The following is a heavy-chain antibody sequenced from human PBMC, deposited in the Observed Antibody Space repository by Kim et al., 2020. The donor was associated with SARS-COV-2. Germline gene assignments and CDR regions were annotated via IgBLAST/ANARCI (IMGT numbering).Heavy chain of an antibody. D-gene: IGHD6-6*01. CDR3: ARHVRSSSWWGDWFDP. J-gene: IGHJ5*02. CDR1: GGSISSSSYY. Sequence: SETLSLTCTVSGGSISSSSYYWGWIRQPPGKGLEWIGSIYYSGSTYYNPSLKSRVTISVDTSKNQFSLKLSSVTAADTAVYYCARHVRSSSWWGDWFDPWGQGTLVTVSS. CDR2: IYYSGST. V-gene: IGHV4-39*01.